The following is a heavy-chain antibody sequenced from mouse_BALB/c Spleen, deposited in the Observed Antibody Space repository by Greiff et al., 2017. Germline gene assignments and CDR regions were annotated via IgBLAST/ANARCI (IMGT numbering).Heavy chain of an antibody. CDR3: ARGVGWFQTAWFAY. Sequence: EVKLQESGPGLVKPSQSLSLTCTVTGYSITSDYAWNWIRQFPGNKLEWMGYISYSGSTSYNPSLKSRISITRDTSKNQFFLQLNSVTTEDTATYYCARGVGWFQTAWFAYWGQGTLVTVSA. J-gene: IGHJ3*01. CDR1: GYSITSDYA. V-gene: IGHV3-2*02. D-gene: IGHD2-3*01. CDR2: ISYSGST.